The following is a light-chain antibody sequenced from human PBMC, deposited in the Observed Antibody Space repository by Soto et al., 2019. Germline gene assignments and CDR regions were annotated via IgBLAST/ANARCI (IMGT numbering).Light chain of an antibody. CDR3: QQRSNWPPIT. Sequence: VLTQSPATLSLPPGERATLSCRASQSISSYLAWYQQKPGQAPRLLIYDASHRAAGIPARFSGSGFGTDFTLTISSLEPEDAAVYFFQQRSNWPPITFGQGTRRENK. CDR2: DAS. CDR1: QSISSY. J-gene: IGKJ5*01. V-gene: IGKV3-11*01.